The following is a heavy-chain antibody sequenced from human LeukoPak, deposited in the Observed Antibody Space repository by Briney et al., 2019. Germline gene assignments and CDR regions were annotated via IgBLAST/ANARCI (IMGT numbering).Heavy chain of an antibody. J-gene: IGHJ4*02. D-gene: IGHD3-3*01. CDR3: ARGNTIFGVVIKYYFDY. CDR2: IYYSGST. V-gene: IGHV4-31*03. CDR1: GGSISSGGYY. Sequence: SSETLSLTCTVSGGSISSGGYYWSWIRQHPGKSLEWIGYIYYSGSTYYNPSLKSRVTISVDTSKNQFSLKLSSVTAADTAVYYCARGNTIFGVVIKYYFDYWGQGTLVTVSS.